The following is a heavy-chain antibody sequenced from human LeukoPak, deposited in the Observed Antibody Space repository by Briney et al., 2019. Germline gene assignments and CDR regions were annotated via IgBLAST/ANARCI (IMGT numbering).Heavy chain of an antibody. J-gene: IGHJ3*02. Sequence: SETLSLTCAVYGGSFSGYYWSWIRQPPGKGLEWIGSIYYSGSTYYNPSLKSRVTISVDTSKNQFSLKLSSVTAADTAVYYCARAGYYDSMSGDAFDIWGQGTMVTVSS. D-gene: IGHD3-22*01. CDR2: IYYSGST. CDR3: ARAGYYDSMSGDAFDI. CDR1: GGSFSGYY. V-gene: IGHV4-34*01.